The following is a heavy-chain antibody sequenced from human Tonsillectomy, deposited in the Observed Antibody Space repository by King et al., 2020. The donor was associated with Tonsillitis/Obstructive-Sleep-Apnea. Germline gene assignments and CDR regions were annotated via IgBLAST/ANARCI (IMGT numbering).Heavy chain of an antibody. CDR1: GFTFSSYG. CDR2: ISYDGSNK. CDR3: AKGGEAFDY. J-gene: IGHJ4*02. V-gene: IGHV3-30*18. Sequence: VQLVESGGGEVQPGRSLRLSCAVSGFTFSSYGMHWVRQAPGKGLEWVAVISYDGSNKYYADSVKGRFTISRDNSKNTPYLQMNSLRGEDTAVYYCAKGGEAFDYWGQGTLVTVSS. D-gene: IGHD3-16*01.